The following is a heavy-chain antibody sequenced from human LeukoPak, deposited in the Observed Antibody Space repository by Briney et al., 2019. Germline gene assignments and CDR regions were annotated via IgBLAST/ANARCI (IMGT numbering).Heavy chain of an antibody. CDR3: ARVLEWELDY. CDR2: INPSGGST. V-gene: IGHV1-46*01. D-gene: IGHD1-26*01. CDR1: VYTFTSYY. Sequence: ASVKVSCKASVYTFTSYYMHWVRQAPGQGLEWMGIINPSGGSTSYAQKFQGRVTMTRDTSSSTVYMELSSLRSEDTAVYYCARVLEWELDYWGQGTLVTVSS. J-gene: IGHJ4*02.